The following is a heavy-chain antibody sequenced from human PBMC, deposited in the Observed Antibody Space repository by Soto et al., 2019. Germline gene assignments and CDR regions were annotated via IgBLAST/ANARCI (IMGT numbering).Heavy chain of an antibody. CDR2: IIPILGIA. CDR1: GGTFSGYT. D-gene: IGHD6-13*01. Sequence: QVQLVQSGAEVKKPGSSVKVSCTASGGTFSGYTISWVRQAPGQGLEWMGRIIPILGIANYAQKFQGRVTITADKSTSTAYMELSSLRSEDTAVYYCAKAAQQLVLVEYFQHWGQGTLVTVSS. J-gene: IGHJ1*01. CDR3: AKAAQQLVLVEYFQH. V-gene: IGHV1-69*02.